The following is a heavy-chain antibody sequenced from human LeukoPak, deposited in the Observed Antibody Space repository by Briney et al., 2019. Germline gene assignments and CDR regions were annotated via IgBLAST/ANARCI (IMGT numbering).Heavy chain of an antibody. D-gene: IGHD4-11*01. CDR2: LNSGGSST. CDR3: ARGGDSYFHLDY. J-gene: IGHJ4*02. V-gene: IGHV3-74*01. CDR1: GFTFSSYG. Sequence: GGSLRLSCAASGFTFSSYGMHWVRQAPGKGLVWVSRLNSGGSSTSSADSVKGRFTISRDNAKNTLYLQVNSLRAEDTAVYYCARGGDSYFHLDYWGQGTLVTVSS.